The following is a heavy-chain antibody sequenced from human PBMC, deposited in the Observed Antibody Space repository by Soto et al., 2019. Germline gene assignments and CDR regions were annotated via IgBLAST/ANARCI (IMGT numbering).Heavy chain of an antibody. Sequence: GGSLRLSCAASGFTFNNYGMSWVRQAPGKGLEWVSAITDSGGSTYYADSVKGRFTISRDNSKNTVYLQMNSLRAEDTAVYYCAKAATVVTLYYFDYWGQGTLVTVP. CDR1: GFTFNNYG. CDR2: ITDSGGST. V-gene: IGHV3-23*01. CDR3: AKAATVVTLYYFDY. D-gene: IGHD4-17*01. J-gene: IGHJ4*02.